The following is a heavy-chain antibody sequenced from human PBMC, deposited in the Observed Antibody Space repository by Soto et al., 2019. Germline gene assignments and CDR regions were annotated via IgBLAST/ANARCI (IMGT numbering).Heavy chain of an antibody. V-gene: IGHV1-3*01. CDR2: INAGNGNT. D-gene: IGHD1-26*01. CDR3: ASSVGAALSDY. Sequence: QVQLVQSGAEVKKPGASVKVSCKASGYTFTSYAMNWVRQAPGQRLEWMGWINAGNGNTKYSQKFQGRVTITRDTSASTAYMERSSLRSEDTAVYYCASSVGAALSDYWGQGTRVTVSS. J-gene: IGHJ4*02. CDR1: GYTFTSYA.